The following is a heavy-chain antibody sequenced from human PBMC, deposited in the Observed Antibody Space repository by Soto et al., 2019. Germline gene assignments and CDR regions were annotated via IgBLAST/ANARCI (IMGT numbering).Heavy chain of an antibody. CDR2: IVVGSGNT. J-gene: IGHJ3*02. V-gene: IGHV1-58*02. Sequence: SVKVSCKASGFTFTSSAMQWVRQARGQRLEWIGWIVVGSGNTNYAQKFQERVTITRDMSTSTAYMELSSLRSEDTAVYYCAAGGDGVSVAFDIWGQGTMVTVSS. CDR1: GFTFTSSA. CDR3: AAGGDGVSVAFDI. D-gene: IGHD2-21*01.